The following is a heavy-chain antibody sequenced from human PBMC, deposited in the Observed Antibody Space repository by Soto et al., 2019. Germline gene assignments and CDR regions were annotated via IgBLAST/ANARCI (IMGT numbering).Heavy chain of an antibody. CDR1: GGSFSGYY. D-gene: IGHD3-10*01. CDR2: INHSGST. CDR3: ASFREAYGSGSRYYFDY. J-gene: IGHJ4*02. V-gene: IGHV4-34*01. Sequence: QVQLQQWGAGLLKPSETLSLTCAVYGGSFSGYYWSWIRQPPGKGLEWIGEINHSGSTNYNPSLKSRVTISVDTSKNQFSLKLSSVTAADTAVYYCASFREAYGSGSRYYFDYWGQGTLVTVSS.